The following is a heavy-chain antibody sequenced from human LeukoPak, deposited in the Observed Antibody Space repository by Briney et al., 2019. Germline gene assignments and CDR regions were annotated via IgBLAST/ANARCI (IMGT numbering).Heavy chain of an antibody. V-gene: IGHV3-23*01. D-gene: IGHD5-18*01. CDR3: AKGVDSYTSGYRVFDY. Sequence: PGGSLRLSCAASGFAFSTYAMTWVRQAPEKGLQWVSTISTSGRATYHEDSVKGRFTISRDNSKNTLYLQMSSLRAEDAAVYYCAKGVDSYTSGYRVFDYWGQGTLVTVSS. CDR1: GFAFSTYA. J-gene: IGHJ4*02. CDR2: ISTSGRAT.